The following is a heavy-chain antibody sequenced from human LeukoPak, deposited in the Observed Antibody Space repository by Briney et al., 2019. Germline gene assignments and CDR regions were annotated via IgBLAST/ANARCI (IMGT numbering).Heavy chain of an antibody. J-gene: IGHJ5*02. V-gene: IGHV3-48*03. CDR3: AREVYCSSTSCYGSWFDP. CDR2: ISSSGSTI. CDR1: GFTFSSYE. Sequence: GGSLRLSCAASGFTFSSYEMNWVRQAPGKGLEWVSYISSSGSTIHYADSVKGRFTISRDNAKNSLYLQMNSLRAEDTAVYYCAREVYCSSTSCYGSWFDPWGQGTLVTVSS. D-gene: IGHD2-2*01.